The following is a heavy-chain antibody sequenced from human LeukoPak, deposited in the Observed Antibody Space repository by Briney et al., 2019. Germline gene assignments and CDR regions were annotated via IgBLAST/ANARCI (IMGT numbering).Heavy chain of an antibody. CDR1: GYIFTSFG. CDR3: ARSPYSYDILTGLFDP. J-gene: IGHJ5*02. D-gene: IGHD3-9*01. Sequence: ASVKVSCKASGYIFTSFGISWVRQAPGQGLEWMGWINTYNGITNYAQKLQGRVAMTTDTSTSTAYMELRSLRSDDTAVYYCARSPYSYDILTGLFDPWGQGTLVTVSS. CDR2: INTYNGIT. V-gene: IGHV1-18*01.